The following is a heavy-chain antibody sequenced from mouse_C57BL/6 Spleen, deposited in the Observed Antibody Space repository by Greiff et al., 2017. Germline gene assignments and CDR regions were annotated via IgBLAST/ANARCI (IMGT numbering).Heavy chain of an antibody. D-gene: IGHD1-1*01. Sequence: VQLQQSGAELVRPGTSVKVSCKASGYAFTNYLIEWVKQRPGQGLEWICVINPGSGSTNYNETFKGTATLTADKSSSTAYMQLSSLTSEDSAVYFCARGPYYYGSSYHYFDYWGQGTTLTVSS. V-gene: IGHV1-54*01. J-gene: IGHJ2*01. CDR3: ARGPYYYGSSYHYFDY. CDR1: GYAFTNYL. CDR2: INPGSGST.